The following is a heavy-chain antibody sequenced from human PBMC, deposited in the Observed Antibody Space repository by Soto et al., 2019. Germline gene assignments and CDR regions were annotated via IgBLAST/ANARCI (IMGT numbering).Heavy chain of an antibody. CDR2: INDSGST. D-gene: IGHD6-13*01. CDR1: GGSFSHYY. V-gene: IGHV4-34*01. CDR3: ASGFRQQLVVRRNWFDP. Sequence: QVQLQQWGAGLLKPSETLSLTCAVYGGSFSHYYWSWIRQPPGQGLDWIGEINDSGSTNYNPSLKSRHTISVDKSKNQVSLKVTSVTAADTAVYYCASGFRQQLVVRRNWFDPWGQGTLVTVSS. J-gene: IGHJ5*02.